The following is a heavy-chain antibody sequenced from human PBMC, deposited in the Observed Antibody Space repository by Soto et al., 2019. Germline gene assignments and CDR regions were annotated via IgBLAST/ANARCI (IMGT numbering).Heavy chain of an antibody. CDR1: GFTVSSNY. J-gene: IGHJ4*02. D-gene: IGHD5-12*01. Sequence: GGSLRLSCAASGFTVSSNYMSWVRQAPGKGLEWVSVIYSGGSTYYADSVKGRFTISRHNSKNTLYLQMNSLRAEDTAVYYCARIGKDGYNAYFDYWGQGTLVTVSS. V-gene: IGHV3-66*01. CDR3: ARIGKDGYNAYFDY. CDR2: IYSGGST.